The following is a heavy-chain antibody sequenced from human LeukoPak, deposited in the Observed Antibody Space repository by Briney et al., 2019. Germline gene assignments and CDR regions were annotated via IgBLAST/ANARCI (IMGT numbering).Heavy chain of an antibody. CDR2: INHSGST. V-gene: IGHV4-34*01. D-gene: IGHD3-22*01. CDR3: AGVRSDSSGYYGPNDAFDI. J-gene: IGHJ3*02. Sequence: SETLSLTCAVYGGSFSGYYWSWIRQPPGKGLEWIGEINHSGSTNYNPSLKSRVTISVDTSKNQFSLKLSSVTAADTAVYYCAGVRSDSSGYYGPNDAFDIWGQGTMVTVSS. CDR1: GGSFSGYY.